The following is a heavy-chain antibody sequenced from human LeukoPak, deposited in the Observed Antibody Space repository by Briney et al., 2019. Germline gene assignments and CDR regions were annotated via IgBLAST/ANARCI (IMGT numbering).Heavy chain of an antibody. V-gene: IGHV3-23*01. CDR3: ARGRRIGTNSYYFDY. CDR1: GFTFSTYA. CDR2: ISGSGTNT. Sequence: GGSLRLSCAASGFTFSTYAINWVRQAPGRGLEWLSSISGSGTNTHNADSARGRFTISRDNSKNTVYLQMNSLRAEDTAIYFCARGRRIGTNSYYFDYWGQGALVTVSS. J-gene: IGHJ4*02. D-gene: IGHD1-26*01.